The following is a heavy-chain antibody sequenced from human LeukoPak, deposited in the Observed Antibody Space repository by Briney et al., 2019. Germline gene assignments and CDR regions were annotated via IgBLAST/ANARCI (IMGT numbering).Heavy chain of an antibody. D-gene: IGHD2-21*02. CDR1: GGTFSSYA. CDR2: IIPIFGMA. J-gene: IGHJ5*02. Sequence: SVKVSCKASGGTFSSYAISWVRQAPGQGLEWMGRIIPIFGMANYAQKFQGRVTITADKSTSTAYMELSSLRSEDTAVYYCASAYCGGDCYSNWFDPWGQGTLSPSPQ. V-gene: IGHV1-69*04. CDR3: ASAYCGGDCYSNWFDP.